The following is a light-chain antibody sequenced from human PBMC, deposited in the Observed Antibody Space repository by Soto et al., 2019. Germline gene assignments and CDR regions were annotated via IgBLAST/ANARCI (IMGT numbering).Light chain of an antibody. CDR1: QNINSY. V-gene: IGKV1-39*01. Sequence: DIQMTQSPSSLSASVGDRVTITCRASQNINSYLNWYQVKPGKSPRLLIYTASNLQTGVPSGFSGSGSGTDFTLTISSFQTEDFATYYCQQTQSSPRSFGGGTKV. J-gene: IGKJ4*01. CDR3: QQTQSSPRS. CDR2: TAS.